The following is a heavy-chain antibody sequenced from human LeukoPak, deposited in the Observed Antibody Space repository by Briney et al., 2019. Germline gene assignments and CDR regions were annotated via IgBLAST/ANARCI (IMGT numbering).Heavy chain of an antibody. V-gene: IGHV1-18*01. CDR3: ARGDYDFWSGYLDY. J-gene: IGHJ4*02. Sequence: GASVKVSCKASGYTFTSYGISWVRQAPGQGLEWMGWISAYNGNTNYAQKLQGRVTMTTDTSTSTAYMELSRLRSDDTAVYYCARGDYDFWSGYLDYWGQGTLVTVSS. D-gene: IGHD3-3*01. CDR2: ISAYNGNT. CDR1: GYTFTSYG.